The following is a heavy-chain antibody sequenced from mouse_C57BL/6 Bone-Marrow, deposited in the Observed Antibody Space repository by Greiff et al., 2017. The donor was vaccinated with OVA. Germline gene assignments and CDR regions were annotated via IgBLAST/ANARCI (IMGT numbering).Heavy chain of an antibody. V-gene: IGHV5-4*01. CDR1: GFTFSSYA. Sequence: EVNLVESGGGLVKPGGSLKLSCAASGFTFSSYAMSWVRQTPEKRLEWVATISDGGSYTYYPDNVKGRFTISRDNAKNNLYLQMSHLKSEDTAMYYCARDPRLLRSAWFAYWGQGTLVTVSA. CDR3: ARDPRLLRSAWFAY. J-gene: IGHJ3*01. CDR2: ISDGGSYT. D-gene: IGHD2-3*01.